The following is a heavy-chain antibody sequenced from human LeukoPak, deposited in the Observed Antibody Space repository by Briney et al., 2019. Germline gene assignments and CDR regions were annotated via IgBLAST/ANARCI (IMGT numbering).Heavy chain of an antibody. Sequence: GGSLRLSCAASGFTFSSYAMHWVRQAPGKGLEWVAVISYDGSNEYYADSVKGRFTISRDNSKNTLYLQMNSLRAEDTAVYYCARGDLLRYFDWLFSAYGMDVWGQGTTVTVSS. D-gene: IGHD3-9*01. CDR2: ISYDGSNE. V-gene: IGHV3-30-3*01. CDR1: GFTFSSYA. J-gene: IGHJ6*02. CDR3: ARGDLLRYFDWLFSAYGMDV.